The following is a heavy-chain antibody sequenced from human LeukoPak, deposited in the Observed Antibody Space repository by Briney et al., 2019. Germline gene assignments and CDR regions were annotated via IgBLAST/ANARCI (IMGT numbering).Heavy chain of an antibody. D-gene: IGHD3-10*01. CDR1: GFTFSTYN. V-gene: IGHV3-21*01. CDR3: ARSGFYYGSGSYYFDFDY. Sequence: GGSLRLSCAASGFTFSTYNINWVRQARGKGLEWVSSISGTSTYIYYADSVKGRFTISRDNAKNSLFLQMNSLRAEDTAVYYCARSGFYYGSGSYYFDFDYWGQGTLVTVSS. CDR2: ISGTSTYI. J-gene: IGHJ4*02.